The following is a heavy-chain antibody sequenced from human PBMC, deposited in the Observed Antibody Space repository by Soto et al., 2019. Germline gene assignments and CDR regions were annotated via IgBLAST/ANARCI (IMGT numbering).Heavy chain of an antibody. D-gene: IGHD4-17*01. V-gene: IGHV1-69*01. Sequence: VQMGQSGAEVKKAGSSVKVSCKASGGTFSSYYISWVRQAPGQGLEWMGGIIPIFGTANYAQKLQSRVTSTADETRCTAYMELSSLRPEDTAVYDCAGGDREYLDYWGQGTMVTVSS. CDR3: AGGDREYLDY. CDR1: GGTFSSYY. J-gene: IGHJ4*02. CDR2: IIPIFGTA.